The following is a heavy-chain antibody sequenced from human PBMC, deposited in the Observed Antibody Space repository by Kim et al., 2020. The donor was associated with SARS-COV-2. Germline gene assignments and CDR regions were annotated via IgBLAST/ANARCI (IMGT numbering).Heavy chain of an antibody. J-gene: IGHJ6*02. Sequence: GGSLRLSCAASGFTFSSYAMSWVRQAPGKGLEWVSAISGSGGSTYYADSVKGRFTISRDNSKNTLYLQMNSLRAEDTAVYYCAKDRPKYFDLDHATTFYYYYGMDVWGQGTTVTVSS. D-gene: IGHD3-9*01. V-gene: IGHV3-23*01. CDR1: GFTFSSYA. CDR3: AKDRPKYFDLDHATTFYYYYGMDV. CDR2: ISGSGGST.